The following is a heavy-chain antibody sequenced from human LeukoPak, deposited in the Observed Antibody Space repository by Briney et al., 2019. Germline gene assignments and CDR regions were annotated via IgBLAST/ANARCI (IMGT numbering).Heavy chain of an antibody. CDR1: GYTFTGYY. CDR3: ARVSRYFDWLLNAY. D-gene: IGHD3-9*01. J-gene: IGHJ4*02. CDR2: INPNSGGT. V-gene: IGHV1-2*02. Sequence: ASVKVSCKASGYTFTGYYMHWVRQAPGQGLEWMGWINPNSGGTNYAQKFQGRVTMTRDTSISTAYMELSRLRSDDTAVYYCARVSRYFDWLLNAYWGQGTLVTVSS.